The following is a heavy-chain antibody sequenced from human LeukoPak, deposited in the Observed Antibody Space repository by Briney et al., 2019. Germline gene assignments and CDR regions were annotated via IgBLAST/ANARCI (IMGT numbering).Heavy chain of an antibody. CDR2: ISGNGVTP. V-gene: IGHV3-23*01. CDR3: VKGHYDPFDT. J-gene: IGHJ5*02. D-gene: IGHD3-22*01. CDR1: GFIFSDYA. Sequence: GGSLRLSCAASGFIFSDYAMSWVRQAPGKGPEWVAAISGNGVTPFYADSMKRRFTVSRDNSRNTLYLQITRLSADDTAVYYCVKGHYDPFDTWGQGTRGTVSS.